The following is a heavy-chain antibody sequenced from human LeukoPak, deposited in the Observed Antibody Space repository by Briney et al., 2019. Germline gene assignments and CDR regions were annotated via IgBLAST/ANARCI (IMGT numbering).Heavy chain of an antibody. J-gene: IGHJ5*02. CDR1: GGSISSSNW. V-gene: IGHV4-4*01. CDR3: ARAVPSNCAWFDP. CDR2: IYHSGST. Sequence: PSETLSLTCAVSGGSISSSNWWSWVRQPPGKGLEWIGEIYHSGSTNYNPSLKSQVTISVDKSKNQFSLKLSSVTAADTAVYCCARAVPSNCAWFDPWGQGTLVTVSS. D-gene: IGHD4-11*01.